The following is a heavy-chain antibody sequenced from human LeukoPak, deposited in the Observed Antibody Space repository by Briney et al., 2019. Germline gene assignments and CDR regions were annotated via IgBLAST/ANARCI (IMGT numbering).Heavy chain of an antibody. CDR2: IYYSGST. D-gene: IGHD1-7*01. J-gene: IGHJ4*02. V-gene: IGHV4-31*03. Sequence: KTSETLSLTCTVSGVSISSGGYYWSWLRPHPGKGLEWIGYIYYSGSTYYNPSLKSRVTISVDTSKNQFSLKLSSVTAADTAVYYCAVVHNWNYEVGYWGQGTLVTVSS. CDR1: GVSISSGGYY. CDR3: AVVHNWNYEVGY.